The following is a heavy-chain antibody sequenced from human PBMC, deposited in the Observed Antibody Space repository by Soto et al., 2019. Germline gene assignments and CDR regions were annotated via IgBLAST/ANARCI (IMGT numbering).Heavy chain of an antibody. J-gene: IGHJ4*02. Sequence: EVQLLESGGGLVQPGGSLRLSCAASGFTFSSYAMSWVRQAPGKGLEWVSAISGSGGSTYYADSVKGLFTISRDNSKNTLYLQMNSLRAEDTAVYYCATYPNFGYSSGWYGDYWGQGTLVTVSS. CDR2: ISGSGGST. V-gene: IGHV3-23*01. CDR1: GFTFSSYA. D-gene: IGHD6-19*01. CDR3: ATYPNFGYSSGWYGDY.